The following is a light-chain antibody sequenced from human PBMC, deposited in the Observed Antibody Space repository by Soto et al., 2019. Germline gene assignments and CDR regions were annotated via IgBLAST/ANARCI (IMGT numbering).Light chain of an antibody. CDR3: QVWDTTNPVI. CDR1: NIEIKS. CDR2: DDG. J-gene: IGLJ2*01. Sequence: SCELTQPPSVSVAPGQTARITCGGNNIEIKSVHWYQQKPGQAPVLVVYDDGDRTTGIPERFSGSKSGNTATLTTSRVEAGDEADYYCQVWDTTNPVIFGGGTQLTVL. V-gene: IGLV3-21*02.